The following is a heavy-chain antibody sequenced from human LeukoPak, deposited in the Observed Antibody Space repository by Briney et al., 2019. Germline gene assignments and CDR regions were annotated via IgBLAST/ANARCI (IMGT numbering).Heavy chain of an antibody. D-gene: IGHD3-16*01. J-gene: IGHJ5*02. V-gene: IGHV4-38-2*01. Sequence: SETLSLTCAVSGYSISRGYYWGWIRQPPGKGLEGVGSIYHSGSNYYNPCLKSPVTISVDPSKHQFSMKLSSVTAADTAVYYCARLWGTPNWFDPWGQGTLVTVSS. CDR3: ARLWGTPNWFDP. CDR2: IYHSGSN. CDR1: GYSISRGYY.